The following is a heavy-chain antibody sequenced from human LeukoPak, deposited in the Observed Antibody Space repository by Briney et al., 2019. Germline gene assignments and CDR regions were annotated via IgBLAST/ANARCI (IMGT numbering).Heavy chain of an antibody. V-gene: IGHV3-23*01. D-gene: IGHD2/OR15-2a*01. CDR1: GFSFSGYA. Sequence: TGGSLRLSCAASGFSFSGYAMSWVRQAPGKGLEWVSHIGTTDGSTFYADSVKGRFTISRDNSKNTLYLQMNSLRAEDTAVYFCARKHLQTPFVFLDVWGQGTTVTVSS. CDR3: ARKHLQTPFVFLDV. CDR2: IGTTDGST. J-gene: IGHJ6*02.